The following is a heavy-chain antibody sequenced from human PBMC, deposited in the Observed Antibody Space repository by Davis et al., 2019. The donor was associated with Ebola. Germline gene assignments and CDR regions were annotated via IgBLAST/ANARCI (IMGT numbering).Heavy chain of an antibody. Sequence: PGGSLRLSCAASGFTFSTYSMNWVRQAPGKGLEWVSSISGSSNYIYYADSLKGRFTISRDNAKNSLYLHMNTLSAEDTAVYYCARRKGTTATADFDSWGQGTLVTVSS. CDR1: GFTFSTYS. CDR2: ISGSSNYI. CDR3: ARRKGTTATADFDS. V-gene: IGHV3-21*01. D-gene: IGHD4-11*01. J-gene: IGHJ4*02.